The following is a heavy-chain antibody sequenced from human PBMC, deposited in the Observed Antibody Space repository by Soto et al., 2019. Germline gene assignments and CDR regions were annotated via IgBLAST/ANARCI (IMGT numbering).Heavy chain of an antibody. J-gene: IGHJ3*02. CDR1: GGSFSGYY. V-gene: IGHV4-34*01. CDR2: INHSGST. D-gene: IGHD4-17*01. Sequence: QVQLQQWGAGLLKPSETLSLTCAVYGGSFSGYYWSWIRQPPGKGLEWIGEINHSGSTNYNPSLTSRVTISVDTSKNQFSLKLSSVTAADTAVYYCARGGISSTTDAFDIWGQGTMVTVSS. CDR3: ARGGISSTTDAFDI.